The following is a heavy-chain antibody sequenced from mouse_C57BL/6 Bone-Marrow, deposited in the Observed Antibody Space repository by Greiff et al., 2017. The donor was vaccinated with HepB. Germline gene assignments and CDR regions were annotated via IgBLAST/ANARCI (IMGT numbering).Heavy chain of an antibody. D-gene: IGHD2-2*01. Sequence: LQESGAELVRPGTSVKVSCKASGYAFTNYLIEWVKQRPGQGLEWIGVINPGSGGTNYNEKFKGKATLTADKSSSTAYMQLSSLTSEDSAVYFCAREGWLRLDYWGQGTTLTVSS. V-gene: IGHV1-54*01. CDR2: INPGSGGT. CDR1: GYAFTNYL. J-gene: IGHJ2*01. CDR3: AREGWLRLDY.